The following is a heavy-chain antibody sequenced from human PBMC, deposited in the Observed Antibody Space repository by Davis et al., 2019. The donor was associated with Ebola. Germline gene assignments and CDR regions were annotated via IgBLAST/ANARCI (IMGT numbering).Heavy chain of an antibody. CDR3: ASSIFGVVNSFPDYYYYYYMDV. V-gene: IGHV4-31*03. D-gene: IGHD3-3*01. J-gene: IGHJ6*03. CDR1: GGSISSGGCC. CDR2: IHDSGTN. Sequence: MPSETLSLTCPVSGGSISSGGCCWTWPRQHPGKGLEWIGNIHDSGTNNPHPSLKSRLRMSVDTYKNQFSLNLSSVTAADTAVYYCASSIFGVVNSFPDYYYYYYMDVWGEGTTVTVS.